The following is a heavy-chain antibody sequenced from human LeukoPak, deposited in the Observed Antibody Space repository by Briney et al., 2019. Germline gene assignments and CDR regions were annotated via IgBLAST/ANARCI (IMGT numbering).Heavy chain of an antibody. CDR1: GGSISSSIYY. V-gene: IGHV4-39*01. D-gene: IGHD5-18*01. J-gene: IGHJ4*02. CDR2: IYYSGST. Sequence: SETLSLTCTVSGGSISSSIYYWGWIRQPPGKGLGWIGSIYYSGSTHYNPSLKSRVIISVDTSKNQFSLTLSSVTAADTAVYYCARNHTHEGYGYYFDYWGQGTLITVSS. CDR3: ARNHTHEGYGYYFDY.